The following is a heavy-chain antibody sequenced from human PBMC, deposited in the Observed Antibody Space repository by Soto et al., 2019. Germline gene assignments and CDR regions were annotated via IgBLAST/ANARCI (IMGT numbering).Heavy chain of an antibody. CDR1: GYTFTSYY. J-gene: IGHJ3*02. CDR2: INPSGGST. V-gene: IGHV1-46*01. Sequence: ASVKVSCKASGYTFTSYYMHWVRQAPGQGLEWMGIINPSGGSTSYAQKFQGRVTMTRDTSTSTVYMELSSLRSEDTAVYYCAREPRYCSAGSCARGAFDIWGQGTMVTVSS. D-gene: IGHD2-15*01. CDR3: AREPRYCSAGSCARGAFDI.